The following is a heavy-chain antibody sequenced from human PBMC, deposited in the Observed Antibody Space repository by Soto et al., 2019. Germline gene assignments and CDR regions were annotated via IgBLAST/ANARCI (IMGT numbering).Heavy chain of an antibody. CDR2: VNSDETTT. J-gene: IGHJ4*02. V-gene: IGHV3-74*01. Sequence: EVQLVESGGGLVQPGGSLRLSCAASGFTFSSYWMHWVRQAPGEGLVWVSRVNSDETTTSYADSVKGRFTISRDNARNTLYLQMNSLRAEDTAVYYCASVGTGRYDFDDWGQGTLVTVSS. D-gene: IGHD1-26*01. CDR1: GFTFSSYW. CDR3: ASVGTGRYDFDD.